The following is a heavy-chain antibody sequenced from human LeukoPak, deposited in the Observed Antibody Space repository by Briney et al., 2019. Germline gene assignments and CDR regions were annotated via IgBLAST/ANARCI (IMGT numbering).Heavy chain of an antibody. Sequence: TGGSLRLSCAASGFTFGSLSMTWVRQAPGKGLEWVSTISSSGGGTYIYYADSVKGRFTISRDNAKNSLYLQMNSLRAEDTAVYYCARDPGRSGGSCYSDYWGQGTLVTVSS. CDR2: ISSSGGGTYI. CDR3: ARDPGRSGGSCYSDY. CDR1: GFTFGSLS. D-gene: IGHD2-15*01. J-gene: IGHJ4*02. V-gene: IGHV3-21*01.